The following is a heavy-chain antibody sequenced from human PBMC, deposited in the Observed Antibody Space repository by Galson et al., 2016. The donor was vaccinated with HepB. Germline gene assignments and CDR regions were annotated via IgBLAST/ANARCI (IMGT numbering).Heavy chain of an antibody. D-gene: IGHD5-18*01. V-gene: IGHV3-23*01. CDR3: AKPLSQMWLGFDS. J-gene: IGHJ4*02. CDR2: VSITGQTT. Sequence: SLRLSCAASGFDFSYYAMAWVRQAPGKGLQWVATVSITGQTTYYADSVKDRFTITRDTSKNAVYLQMHRLTAEDTAIYYCAKPLSQMWLGFDSWGQGALVTVSS. CDR1: GFDFSYYA.